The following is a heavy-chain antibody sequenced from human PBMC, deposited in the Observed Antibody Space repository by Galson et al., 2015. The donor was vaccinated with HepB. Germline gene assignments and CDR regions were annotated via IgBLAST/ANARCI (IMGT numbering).Heavy chain of an antibody. CDR1: GYTFTSYD. D-gene: IGHD3-16*01. Sequence: SCKASGYTFTSYDINWARQATGQGLEWVGWMNPKSGDTGYAQKFQGRVTMTRDTSISTAYMELSSLISEDTAVYYCARNPAYTGWFDPWGQGTLVTVSS. CDR3: ARNPAYTGWFDP. J-gene: IGHJ5*02. V-gene: IGHV1-8*01. CDR2: MNPKSGDT.